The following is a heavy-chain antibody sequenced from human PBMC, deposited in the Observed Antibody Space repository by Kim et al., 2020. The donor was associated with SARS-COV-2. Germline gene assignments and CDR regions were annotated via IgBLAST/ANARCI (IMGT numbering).Heavy chain of an antibody. Sequence: GGSLRLSCAASGFTFSRYAMSWVRQAPGKGPEWIASVNNGGNSYYAESVKGRFTVSRDNNKNTLDLQMNSLTAEDTALYYCAKDHQSSGWPTFDYWGQGTMVTVSS. D-gene: IGHD6-19*01. CDR1: GFTFSRYA. CDR2: VNNGGNS. V-gene: IGHV3-23*01. CDR3: AKDHQSSGWPTFDY. J-gene: IGHJ4*02.